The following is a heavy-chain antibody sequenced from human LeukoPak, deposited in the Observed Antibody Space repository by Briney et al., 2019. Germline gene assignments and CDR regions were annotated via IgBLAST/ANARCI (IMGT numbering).Heavy chain of an antibody. J-gene: IGHJ3*02. CDR2: ISYDGSNQ. D-gene: IGHD3-10*01. CDR1: GFTFSSYG. Sequence: GGSLRLSCAASGFTFSSYGMHWVRQAPGKGLEWVAVISYDGSNQYYADSVKGRFTISRDNSKNTLYLQMNSLRAEDTAVYYCAKDHYYGSGSYAFDIWGQGTMVTVSS. V-gene: IGHV3-30*18. CDR3: AKDHYYGSGSYAFDI.